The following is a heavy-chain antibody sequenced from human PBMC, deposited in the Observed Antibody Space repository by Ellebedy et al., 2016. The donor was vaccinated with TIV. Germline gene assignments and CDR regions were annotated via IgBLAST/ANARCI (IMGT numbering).Heavy chain of an antibody. J-gene: IGHJ2*01. Sequence: GESLKISCAASGFTFSSYWMSWVRQAPGKGLEWVANIKSDEGEKYYVDSVKGRFTISRDNAKNSLYLQMNSLRAEDTAVYYCAKGGDWYLDLWGRGTLVTVSS. V-gene: IGHV3-7*01. D-gene: IGHD3-16*01. CDR1: GFTFSSYW. CDR3: AKGGDWYLDL. CDR2: IKSDEGEK.